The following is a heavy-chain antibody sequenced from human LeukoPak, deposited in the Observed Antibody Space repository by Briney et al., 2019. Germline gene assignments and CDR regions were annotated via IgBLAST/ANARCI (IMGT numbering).Heavy chain of an antibody. CDR3: ARVRLDYGSGSYYRSFDY. J-gene: IGHJ4*02. V-gene: IGHV4-61*01. CDR2: IYYSGST. D-gene: IGHD3-10*01. Sequence: SETLSLTCTVSGGSVSSGSYYWSWIRQPPGKGLEWIGYIYYSGSTNYNPSLKSRVTISVDTSKNQFSLKLSSVTAADTAVYYCARVRLDYGSGSYYRSFDYWGQGTLDTVSS. CDR1: GGSVSSGSYY.